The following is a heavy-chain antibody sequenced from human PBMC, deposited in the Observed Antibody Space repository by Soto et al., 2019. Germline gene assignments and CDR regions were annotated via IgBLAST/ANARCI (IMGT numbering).Heavy chain of an antibody. V-gene: IGHV3-21*01. CDR1: GITFSGYS. J-gene: IGHJ4*02. CDR2: ISSSGSNI. CDR3: ARVFDYGDYRPLDH. D-gene: IGHD4-17*01. Sequence: EVQLVESGGGLVKPGESLRLSCAASGITFSGYSMNWVRQAPGKGLEWVSSISSSGSNIYYADSLKGRFTISRDDATSSLYLHMNSLRAEDTAAYYCARVFDYGDYRPLDHWGQGTLDTVSS.